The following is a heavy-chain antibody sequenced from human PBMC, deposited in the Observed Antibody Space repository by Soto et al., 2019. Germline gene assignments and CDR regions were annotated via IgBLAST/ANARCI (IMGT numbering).Heavy chain of an antibody. CDR3: ARVRDNSWYPNWFDP. Sequence: SVKVSCKASGGTFSSYAISWVRQAPGQGLDWMGGIIPIFGTANYAQKFQGRVTITADESTSTAYMELSSLRSEDTAVYYCARVRDNSWYPNWFDPWGQGTLVTVSS. V-gene: IGHV1-69*13. D-gene: IGHD6-13*01. CDR1: GGTFSSYA. CDR2: IIPIFGTA. J-gene: IGHJ5*02.